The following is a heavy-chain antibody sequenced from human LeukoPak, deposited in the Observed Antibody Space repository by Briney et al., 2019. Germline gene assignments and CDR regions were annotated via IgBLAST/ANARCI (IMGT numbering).Heavy chain of an antibody. J-gene: IGHJ5*02. CDR3: ARGRYYGSGEQNWFDP. D-gene: IGHD3-10*01. CDR2: IIPIFGTA. CDR1: GGTFSSYA. V-gene: IGHV1-69*05. Sequence: ASAKVSCKASGGTFSSYAISWVRQAPGQGLEWMGGIIPIFGTANYAQKFQGRVTITTDESTSTAYMELSSLRSEDTAVYYCARGRYYGSGEQNWFDPWGQGTLVTVSS.